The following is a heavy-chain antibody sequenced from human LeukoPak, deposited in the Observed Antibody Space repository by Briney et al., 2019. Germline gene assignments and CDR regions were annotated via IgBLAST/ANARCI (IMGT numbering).Heavy chain of an antibody. Sequence: GRSLRLPCAASGFTFSSYGMHWVRQAPGKGLEWVAVISYDGSNKYYADSVKGRFTISRDNSKNTLYLQMNSLRAEDTAVYYCAKDGRWLQYYFDYWGQGTLVTVSS. CDR3: AKDGRWLQYYFDY. V-gene: IGHV3-30*18. CDR2: ISYDGSNK. J-gene: IGHJ4*02. CDR1: GFTFSSYG. D-gene: IGHD5-24*01.